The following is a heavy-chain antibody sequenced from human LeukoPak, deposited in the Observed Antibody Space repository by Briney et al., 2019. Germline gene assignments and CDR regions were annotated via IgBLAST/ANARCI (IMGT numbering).Heavy chain of an antibody. V-gene: IGHV1-18*01. Sequence: ASVKVSCKASGGTFSSYAISWVRQAPGQGLEWMGWISAYNGNTNYAQKLQGRVTMTTDTSTSTAYMELRSLRSDDTAVYYCARVHGSGSRNWFDPWGQGTLVTVSS. J-gene: IGHJ5*02. CDR3: ARVHGSGSRNWFDP. CDR2: ISAYNGNT. CDR1: GGTFSSYA. D-gene: IGHD3-10*01.